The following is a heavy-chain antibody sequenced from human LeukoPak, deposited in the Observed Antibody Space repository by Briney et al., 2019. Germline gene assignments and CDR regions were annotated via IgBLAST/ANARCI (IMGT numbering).Heavy chain of an antibody. CDR1: GFTFSSYG. J-gene: IGHJ4*02. Sequence: GGSRRLSCAASGFTFSSYGMHWVRQAPGKGLEWVAVISYDGSNKYYADSVKGRFTISRDNSENTLYLQMNSLRAEDTAVYYCAKSQGGSFDYWGQGTLVTVSS. CDR3: AKSQGGSFDY. CDR2: ISYDGSNK. D-gene: IGHD3-16*01. V-gene: IGHV3-30*18.